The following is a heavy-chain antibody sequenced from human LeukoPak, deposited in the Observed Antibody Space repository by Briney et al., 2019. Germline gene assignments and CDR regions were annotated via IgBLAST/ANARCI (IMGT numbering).Heavy chain of an antibody. CDR3: ARDHTVGQWPTHFDY. D-gene: IGHD6-19*01. CDR2: INHSGST. Sequence: SETLSLTCAVYGGSFSGYYWSWIRQPPGKGLEWIGKINHSGSTNYNPSLKSRVTISVDTSKNQFSLKLRSVTAADTAVYYCARDHTVGQWPTHFDYWGQGTLVTVSS. CDR1: GGSFSGYY. J-gene: IGHJ4*02. V-gene: IGHV4-34*01.